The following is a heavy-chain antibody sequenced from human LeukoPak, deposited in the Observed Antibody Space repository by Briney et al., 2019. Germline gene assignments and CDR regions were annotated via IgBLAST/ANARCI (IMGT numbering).Heavy chain of an antibody. CDR2: IIPIFGTA. D-gene: IGHD3-16*02. J-gene: IGHJ4*02. Sequence: SVKVSCKASGGTFSSYAISWVRQAPGQGLEWMGGIIPIFGTANYAQKFQGRLTITADKSTSTAYMELSSLRSEDTAVYYCARDRGPVDYVWGSYRPLYWGQGTLVTVSS. CDR1: GGTFSSYA. CDR3: ARDRGPVDYVWGSYRPLY. V-gene: IGHV1-69*06.